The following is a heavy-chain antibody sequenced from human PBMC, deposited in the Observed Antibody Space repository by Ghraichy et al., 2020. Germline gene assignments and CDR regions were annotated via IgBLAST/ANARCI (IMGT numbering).Heavy chain of an antibody. D-gene: IGHD3-22*01. Sequence: SETLSLTCTVSGGSISSYYWSWIRQPPGKGLEWIGYIYYSGSTNYNPSLKSRVTISVDTSKNQFSLKLSSVTAADTAVYYCASAPIYYYDSSGYYWGWFDPWGQGTLVTVSS. J-gene: IGHJ5*02. CDR1: GGSISSYY. V-gene: IGHV4-59*01. CDR2: IYYSGST. CDR3: ASAPIYYYDSSGYYWGWFDP.